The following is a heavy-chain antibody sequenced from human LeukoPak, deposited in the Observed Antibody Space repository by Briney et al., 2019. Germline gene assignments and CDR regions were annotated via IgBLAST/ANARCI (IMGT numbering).Heavy chain of an antibody. CDR1: GYTFTSYA. D-gene: IGHD4-17*01. CDR2: INAGNGNT. Sequence: ASVKVSCKASGYTFTSYAMHWVRQAPGQRLEWMGWINAGNGNTKYPQKFQGRVTITRDTSASTAYMELSSLRSEDTAVYYCAKTTVITNWFDPWGQGTLVTVSS. J-gene: IGHJ5*02. CDR3: AKTTVITNWFDP. V-gene: IGHV1-3*01.